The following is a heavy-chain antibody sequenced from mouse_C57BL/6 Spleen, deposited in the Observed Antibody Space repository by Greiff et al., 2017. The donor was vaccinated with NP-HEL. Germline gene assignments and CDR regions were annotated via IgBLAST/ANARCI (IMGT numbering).Heavy chain of an antibody. J-gene: IGHJ2*01. CDR2: IHPSDSDT. D-gene: IGHD2-4*01. V-gene: IGHV1-74*01. Sequence: QVHVKQPGAELVKPGASVKVSCKASGYTFTSYWMHWVKQRPGQGLEWIGRIHPSDSDTNYNQKFKGKATLTVDKSSSTAYMQLSSLTSEDSAVYYCAIIYYDYEGFDYWGQGTTLTVSS. CDR1: GYTFTSYW. CDR3: AIIYYDYEGFDY.